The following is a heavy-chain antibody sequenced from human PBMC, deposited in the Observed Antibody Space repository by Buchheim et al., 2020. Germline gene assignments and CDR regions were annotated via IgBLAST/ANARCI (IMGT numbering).Heavy chain of an antibody. Sequence: QVQVVESGGGAVQPGTSLRLSCSISGSRFSRFGLHWLRQTPGRGLEWVAVISKDGSDGSYADFVRGRFTASRDNARNMLYLEMNNLRPEDSGRYFCSRGSVTAPSTLAYWGHGT. J-gene: IGHJ4*01. D-gene: IGHD2-2*01. CDR1: GSRFSRFG. V-gene: IGHV3-30*03. CDR3: SRGSVTAPSTLAY. CDR2: ISKDGSDG.